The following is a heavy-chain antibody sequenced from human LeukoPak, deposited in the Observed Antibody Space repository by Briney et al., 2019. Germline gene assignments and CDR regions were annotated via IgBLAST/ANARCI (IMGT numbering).Heavy chain of an antibody. CDR1: GGTFSSYA. V-gene: IGHV1-69*05. Sequence: SVKVSCKASGGTFSSYAISWVRQAPGQGLEWMGGIIPIFGTANYAQKFQGRVTITTDESTSTAYMELSSLRSEDTAVYYCARPSDSSGYYYYYYMDVWGKRTTVTVSS. CDR3: ARPSDSSGYYYYYYMDV. J-gene: IGHJ6*03. CDR2: IIPIFGTA. D-gene: IGHD3-22*01.